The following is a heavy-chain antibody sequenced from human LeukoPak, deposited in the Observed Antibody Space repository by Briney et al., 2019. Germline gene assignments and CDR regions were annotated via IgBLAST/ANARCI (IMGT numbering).Heavy chain of an antibody. Sequence: GGSLRLSCAASGFTFSSYSMNWVRQAPGKGLEWVSYISSSSSTIYYADSVKGRFTISRDNAKNSLYLQMNSLRAEDTAVYYCATGRGRFLEWLSDAFDIWGQGTMVTVSS. J-gene: IGHJ3*02. V-gene: IGHV3-48*01. D-gene: IGHD3-3*01. CDR2: ISSSSSTI. CDR1: GFTFSSYS. CDR3: ATGRGRFLEWLSDAFDI.